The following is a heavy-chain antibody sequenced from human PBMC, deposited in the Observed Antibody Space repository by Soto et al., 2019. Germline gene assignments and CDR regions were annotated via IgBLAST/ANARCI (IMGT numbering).Heavy chain of an antibody. V-gene: IGHV6-1*01. D-gene: IGHD2-15*01. CDR1: GDSVSSNSAA. CDR3: AREQEFCSGGSCYHNWFDP. J-gene: IGHJ5*02. Sequence: SQTLSLTCSISGDSVSSNSAAWNWIRQSPSRGLEWLGRTYYRSKWYNDYAVSVKSRITINPDTSKNQFSLQLNSVTPEDTAVYYCAREQEFCSGGSCYHNWFDPWGQGSLVTVSS. CDR2: TYYRSKWYN.